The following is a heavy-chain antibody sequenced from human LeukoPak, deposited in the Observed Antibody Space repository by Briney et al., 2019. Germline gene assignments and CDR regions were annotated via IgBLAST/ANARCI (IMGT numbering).Heavy chain of an antibody. CDR3: AKDDYYDSSGDPNWFDP. CDR2: ISYDGSDK. Sequence: GGSLRLSCAASEFSVGSNYMTWVRQAPGKGLEWVAVISYDGSDKYYADSVKGRFTISRDNSKNTLYLQMNSLRAEDTAGYFCAKDDYYDSSGDPNWFDPWGQGTLVTVSS. V-gene: IGHV3-30*18. D-gene: IGHD3-22*01. CDR1: EFSVGSNY. J-gene: IGHJ5*02.